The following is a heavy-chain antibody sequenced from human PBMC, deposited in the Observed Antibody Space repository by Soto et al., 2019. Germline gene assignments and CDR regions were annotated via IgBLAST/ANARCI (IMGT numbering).Heavy chain of an antibody. CDR1: GFTFSNHA. CDR3: TKDDHDFWSGYFSF. V-gene: IGHV3-23*01. J-gene: IGHJ4*01. Sequence: EEQLLESGGGLVQPGGSLRLSCAASGFTFSNHAMNWVRQSPGKGLEWVSGITASGGEAYYADSVRGRFTISRDNSKNTLSLQMTGLRGEDSARYYCTKDDHDFWSGYFSFWGQGTPVTVSS. D-gene: IGHD3-3*01. CDR2: ITASGGEA.